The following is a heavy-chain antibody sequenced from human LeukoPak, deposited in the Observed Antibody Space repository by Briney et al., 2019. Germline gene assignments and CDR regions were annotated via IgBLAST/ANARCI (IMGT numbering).Heavy chain of an antibody. CDR2: IYHSGST. Sequence: SETLSLTCAVSGGSISSSNWWSWVRQPPGKGLEWIGEIYHSGSTNYNPSLKSRVTISVDKSKNQFSLKLSSVTAADTAVYYCASTPRARGGREPRGAIDYWGQGTLVTVSS. CDR1: GGSISSSNW. J-gene: IGHJ4*02. D-gene: IGHD3-10*01. CDR3: ASTPRARGGREPRGAIDY. V-gene: IGHV4-4*02.